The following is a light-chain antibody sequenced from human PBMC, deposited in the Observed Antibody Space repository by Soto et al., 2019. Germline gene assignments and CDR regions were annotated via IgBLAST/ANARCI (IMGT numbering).Light chain of an antibody. J-gene: IGLJ1*01. CDR1: SSDVGGYNF. CDR2: EVS. Sequence: QSVLTQPASVSGSPGQSISISCTGTSSDVGGYNFVSWYQQHPGQAPKLMIYEVSNRPSGVSTRFSGSKSGNTASLTISGLQAEDEADYYCSSHTSSSTRVFGTGTKLTVL. V-gene: IGLV2-14*01. CDR3: SSHTSSSTRV.